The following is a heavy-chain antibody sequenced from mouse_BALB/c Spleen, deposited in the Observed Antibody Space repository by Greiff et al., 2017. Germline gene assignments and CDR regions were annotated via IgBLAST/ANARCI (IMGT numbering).Heavy chain of an antibody. CDR3: ASLLTFYYAMDY. J-gene: IGHJ4*01. CDR1: GFTFSSFG. CDR2: ISSGSSNI. Sequence: EVQRVESGGGLVQPGGSRKLSCAASGFTFSSFGMHWVRQAPEKGLEWVAYISSGSSNIYYADTVKGRFTISRDNPKNTPFLQMTSLRSEDTAMYYCASLLTFYYAMDYWGQGTSVTVSS. D-gene: IGHD4-1*01. V-gene: IGHV5-17*02.